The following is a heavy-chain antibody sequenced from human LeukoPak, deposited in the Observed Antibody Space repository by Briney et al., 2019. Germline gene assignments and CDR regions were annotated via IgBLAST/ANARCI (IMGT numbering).Heavy chain of an antibody. CDR1: GFTFSSYG. CDR3: AKDRHAPGRYCSSTSCFPFDS. D-gene: IGHD2-2*01. J-gene: IGHJ5*01. Sequence: GGSLRLSCAASGFTFSSYGMHWVRQAPGKGLEWVAFIRYDGSNKYYAGSVKGRFTISRDNSKNTLYLQMNSLRAEDTAVYYCAKDRHAPGRYCSSTSCFPFDSWGQGTLVTVSS. V-gene: IGHV3-30*02. CDR2: IRYDGSNK.